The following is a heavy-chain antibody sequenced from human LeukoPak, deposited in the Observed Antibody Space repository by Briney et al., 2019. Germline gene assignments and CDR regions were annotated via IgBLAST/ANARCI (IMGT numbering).Heavy chain of an antibody. CDR3: AKGSGGSWYSAHDY. CDR1: RFTFRSSA. D-gene: IGHD2-15*01. CDR2: ISGSGGST. Sequence: GSLRLSCAAPRFTFRSSAMSWVRHAPEKGVEWVSGISGSGGSTYHADSVKGRFTISRDNSKNTLYLQMNSLRVEDTAVYYCAKGSGGSWYSAHDYWGQGTLVTVSS. V-gene: IGHV3-23*01. J-gene: IGHJ4*02.